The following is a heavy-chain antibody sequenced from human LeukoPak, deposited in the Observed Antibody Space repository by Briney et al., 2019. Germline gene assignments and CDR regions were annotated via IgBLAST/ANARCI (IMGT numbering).Heavy chain of an antibody. CDR3: ARKYDILTGYDNWFDP. J-gene: IGHJ5*02. Sequence: ASVKVSCKASGYSFTGYYMHWVRQAPGQGREWMGWINPNSGGTKYAEKFQGRVTMTGDPSISTAYLELTRLRSDDTAVYYCARKYDILTGYDNWFDPWGQGTLVIVSS. V-gene: IGHV1-2*02. D-gene: IGHD3-9*01. CDR1: GYSFTGYY. CDR2: INPNSGGT.